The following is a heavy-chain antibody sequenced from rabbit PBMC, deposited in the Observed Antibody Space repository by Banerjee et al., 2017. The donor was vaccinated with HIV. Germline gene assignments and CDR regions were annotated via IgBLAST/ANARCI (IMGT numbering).Heavy chain of an antibody. CDR3: ARGDASSTGGYYYYGMDL. Sequence: QSLEESGGDLVKPGASLTLTCTASGFSFSSSYYMCWVRQAPGKGLEWIGCIYTGSSGTTYYASWAKGRFTISKTSSTTVTLQMTSLTAADTATYFCARGDASSTGGYYYYGMDLWGPGTLVTVS. V-gene: IGHV1S40*01. D-gene: IGHD1-1*01. CDR2: IYTGSSGTT. J-gene: IGHJ6*01. CDR1: GFSFSSSYY.